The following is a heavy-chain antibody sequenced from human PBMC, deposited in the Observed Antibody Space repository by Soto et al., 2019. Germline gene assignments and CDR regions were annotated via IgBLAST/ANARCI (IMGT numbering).Heavy chain of an antibody. CDR3: ARGRDDAFDI. J-gene: IGHJ3*02. CDR2: IYYTGST. CDR1: GTSISSTFW. V-gene: IGHV4-4*02. Sequence: SETLSLTCAVSGTSISSTFWWTWVRQTPGKGLEWIGEIYYTGSTKYNPSLRSRVTISVDKSKNQFSLNLSSVTAADTAVYYCARGRDDAFDIWGQGTMVTVSS.